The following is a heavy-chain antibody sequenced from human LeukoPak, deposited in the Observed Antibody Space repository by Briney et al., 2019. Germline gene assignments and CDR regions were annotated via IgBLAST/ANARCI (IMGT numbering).Heavy chain of an antibody. J-gene: IGHJ4*02. D-gene: IGHD6-6*01. V-gene: IGHV4-59*01. CDR3: ARVRDTSSGGYYFDY. CDR2: IYYSGST. CDR1: GGSISSYY. Sequence: PSETLSLICTVSGGSISSYYWNWIRQPPGKGLEWIGSIYYSGSTNYNPSLKSRVTISVDTSKKQFSLKLSSVTAADTAVYYCARVRDTSSGGYYFDYWGQGTLVTVSS.